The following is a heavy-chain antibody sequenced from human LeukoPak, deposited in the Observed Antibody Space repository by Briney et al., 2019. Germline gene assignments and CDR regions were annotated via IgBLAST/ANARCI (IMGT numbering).Heavy chain of an antibody. CDR3: ARLQQWLPADY. V-gene: IGHV4-59*08. CDR1: GDSISSYY. CDR2: ISYSGST. J-gene: IGHJ4*02. Sequence: SETLSLTCTVSGDSISSYYWSWIRQPPGKGLEWIGYISYSGSTNYNPSLKSRVTISVDTSKNQFSLKLSSVTAADTAVYYCARLQQWLPADYWGQGTLVTVSS. D-gene: IGHD6-19*01.